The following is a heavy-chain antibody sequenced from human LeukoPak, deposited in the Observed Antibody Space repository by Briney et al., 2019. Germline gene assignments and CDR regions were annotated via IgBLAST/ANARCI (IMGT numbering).Heavy chain of an antibody. D-gene: IGHD3-16*01. J-gene: IGHJ4*02. V-gene: IGHV4-39*06. CDR1: GGSSSSSSYY. CDR2: SYYSGST. CDR3: ASWGSGWGTLVY. Sequence: SETLSLTCTVSGGSSSSSSYYGGWIRQPPGKGLELIWSSYYSGSTHYNPSRKSPVTTSGDTTKHQLPLKLSSVTAGDTAVYYCASWGSGWGTLVYWGEG.